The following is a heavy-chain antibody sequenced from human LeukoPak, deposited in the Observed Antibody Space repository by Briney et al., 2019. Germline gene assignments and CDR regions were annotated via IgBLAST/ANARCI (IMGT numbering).Heavy chain of an antibody. D-gene: IGHD2-21*02. CDR1: GGSISSYY. V-gene: IGHV4-59*08. CDR3: ARHLFCGGDCYSGYFDY. Sequence: SETLSLTCTVSGGSISSYYWSWIRQPPGKGLEWIGYISYSGSTNYNPSLKSRVTISVDTSKNQFSLKLNSVTAADTAVYCCARHLFCGGDCYSGYFDYWGQGTLVTVSS. J-gene: IGHJ4*02. CDR2: ISYSGST.